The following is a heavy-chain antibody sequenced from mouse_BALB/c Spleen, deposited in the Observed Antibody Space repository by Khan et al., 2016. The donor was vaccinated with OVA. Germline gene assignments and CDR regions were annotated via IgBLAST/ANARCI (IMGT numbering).Heavy chain of an antibody. CDR2: ISYSGST. J-gene: IGHJ2*01. D-gene: IGHD1-2*01. V-gene: IGHV3-2*02. CDR3: ARTARIKY. Sequence: EVQLQESGPGLVKPSQSLSLTCTVTGYSITSGYGWNWIRQFPGNKLEWMGYISYSGSTNYNPSLKSRISITRATSKNQCFLQLNSVTTEDTATYYSARTARIKYWGQGTTLTVSS. CDR1: GYSITSGYG.